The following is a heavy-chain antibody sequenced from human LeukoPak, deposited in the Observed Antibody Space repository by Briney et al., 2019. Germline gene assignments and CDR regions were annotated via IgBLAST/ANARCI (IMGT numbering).Heavy chain of an antibody. CDR1: GFTFSSYA. CDR3: ARDSVADDAFDI. Sequence: GGSLRLSCAASGFTFSSYAMSWVRQAPGKGLEWVSGISGSGGSTYYADSVKGRFTISRDNSKNTLYLQMNSLRAEDTAVYYCARDSVADDAFDIWGQGTMVTVSS. V-gene: IGHV3-23*01. CDR2: ISGSGGST. D-gene: IGHD4-23*01. J-gene: IGHJ3*02.